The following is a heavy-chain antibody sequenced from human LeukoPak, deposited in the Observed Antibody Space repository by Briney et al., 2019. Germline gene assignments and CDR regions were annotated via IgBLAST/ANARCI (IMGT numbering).Heavy chain of an antibody. CDR2: FDPGSGEI. CDR1: GYSITELS. J-gene: IGHJ4*02. CDR3: ATGTHYDLLPF. D-gene: IGHD3-9*01. V-gene: IGHV1-24*01. Sequence: ASVNVSCTVSGYSITELSTHWVRQAPGKGREWMGGFDPGSGEIIYEQKFQDRVTMTEGTSTDTAYMELSSLRSEDTALYYCATGTHYDLLPFWGQGTLVTVSS.